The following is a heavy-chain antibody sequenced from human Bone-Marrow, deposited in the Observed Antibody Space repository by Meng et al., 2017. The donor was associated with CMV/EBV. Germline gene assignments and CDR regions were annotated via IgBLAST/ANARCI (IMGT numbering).Heavy chain of an antibody. J-gene: IGHJ4*02. CDR2: IYYSGST. CDR1: GDSISRYY. CDR3: AREAILGGFDY. Sequence: SETLSLTCTVSGDSISRYYWSWIRQPPGKGLEWIGYIYYSGSTNYNPSLKSRVTISVDTSKNQFSLKLSSVTAADTAVYYCAREAILGGFDYWGQGTLVTVSS. V-gene: IGHV4-59*01. D-gene: IGHD1-26*01.